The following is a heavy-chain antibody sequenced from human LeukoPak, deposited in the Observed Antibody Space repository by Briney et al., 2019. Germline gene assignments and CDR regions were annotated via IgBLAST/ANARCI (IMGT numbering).Heavy chain of an antibody. J-gene: IGHJ1*01. D-gene: IGHD3-22*01. V-gene: IGHV4-59*12. CDR3: AREYLSSGYGYFQH. CDR1: GGSISSYY. Sequence: SETLSLTCTVSGGSISSYYWSWIRQPPGKGLEWIGYIYYSGSTNYNPSLKSRVTISVDTSKNQFSLKPSSVTAADTAVYYCAREYLSSGYGYFQHWGQGTLVTVSS. CDR2: IYYSGST.